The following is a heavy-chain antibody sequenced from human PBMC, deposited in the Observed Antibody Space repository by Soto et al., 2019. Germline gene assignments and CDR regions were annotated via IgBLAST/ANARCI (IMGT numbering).Heavy chain of an antibody. V-gene: IGHV1-69*01. Sequence: QVQLVQSGAEVKKPGSSVKVSCKASGGTFSSNPFTWIRQAPGRGLEWMGEIMPIFGATNYAQKFQDRVTITADESTTTVYMELSSLRSEDTAVYYCARDADLDYWGQGTLVTVSS. J-gene: IGHJ4*02. CDR1: GGTFSSNP. CDR3: ARDADLDY. CDR2: IMPIFGAT.